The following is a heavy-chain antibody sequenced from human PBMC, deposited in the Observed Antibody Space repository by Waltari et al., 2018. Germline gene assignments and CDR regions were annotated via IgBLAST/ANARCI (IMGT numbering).Heavy chain of an antibody. CDR3: ARGGPYGSGSYSGKDFDY. CDR2: INHSGST. J-gene: IGHJ4*02. CDR1: GGSFSGYY. V-gene: IGHV4-34*01. D-gene: IGHD3-10*01. Sequence: QVQLQQWGAGLLKPSETLSLTCAVYGGSFSGYYWSWIRQPPGKGLEWIGEINHSGSTNYNPSLKSRVTISVDTSKNQFSLKLSSVTAADTAVYYCARGGPYGSGSYSGKDFDYWGQGTLFTVSS.